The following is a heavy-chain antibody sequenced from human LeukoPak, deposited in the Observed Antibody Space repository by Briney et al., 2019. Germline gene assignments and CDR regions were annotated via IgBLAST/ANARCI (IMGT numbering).Heavy chain of an antibody. V-gene: IGHV3-7*03. Sequence: GGSLRLSCAASGFTFSSYWMSWVRQAPGKGLEGVANIKQDGSEKYYVDSVKGRFTISRDNAKNSLYLQMNSLRAEDTALYYCARDMKGITIFGVVRGPLDYWGQGTLVTVSS. CDR2: IKQDGSEK. CDR3: ARDMKGITIFGVVRGPLDY. J-gene: IGHJ4*02. D-gene: IGHD3-3*01. CDR1: GFTFSSYW.